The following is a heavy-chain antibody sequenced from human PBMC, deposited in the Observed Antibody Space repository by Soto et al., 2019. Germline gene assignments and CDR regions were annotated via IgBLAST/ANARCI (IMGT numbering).Heavy chain of an antibody. CDR3: ARSVAVPGAHIDY. D-gene: IGHD6-19*01. CDR1: VGSVSGSY. J-gene: IGHJ4*02. Sequence: SETLSLTCSVSVGSVSGSYWSWIRQSPGKGLEWLGYVYYTGSTNYSPSLRSRVSISVDTSKNEFSLRLSSVTAADTAVYFCARSVAVPGAHIDYWGQGTQVTVSS. CDR2: VYYTGST. V-gene: IGHV4-59*02.